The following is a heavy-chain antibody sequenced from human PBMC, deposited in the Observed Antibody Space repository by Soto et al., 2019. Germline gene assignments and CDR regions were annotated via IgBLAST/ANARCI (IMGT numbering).Heavy chain of an antibody. CDR3: ARTSYDSSGTAADP. CDR2: IYYSGRT. J-gene: IGHJ5*02. CDR1: GCSISSYY. D-gene: IGHD3-22*01. Sequence: SETLSLTCTVSGCSISSYYWSWIRQPPGKGLEWIGYIYYSGRTNYNPSLKSRVTISVDTSKNQFSLNLRSVTAADTAVYYCARTSYDSSGTAADPWGQGTLVTVSS. V-gene: IGHV4-59*12.